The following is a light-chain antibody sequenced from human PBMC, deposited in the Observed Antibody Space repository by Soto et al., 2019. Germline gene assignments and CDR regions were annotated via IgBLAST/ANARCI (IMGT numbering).Light chain of an antibody. CDR1: QSLNNW. CDR3: QQYSSNPWT. Sequence: DIPMTQSPSTQSASVGDRVTITCRASQSLNNWLAWFQQKPGKAPKVLIYKVSNLESGVPSRFSGSGSGTEFTLTISSLQPDDFATYYCQQYSSNPWTFGQGTKVEIK. J-gene: IGKJ1*01. V-gene: IGKV1-5*03. CDR2: KVS.